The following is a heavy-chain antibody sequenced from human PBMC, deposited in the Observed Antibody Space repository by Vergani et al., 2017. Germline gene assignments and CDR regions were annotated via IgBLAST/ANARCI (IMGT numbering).Heavy chain of an antibody. J-gene: IGHJ6*03. CDR1: GGTFSSYA. CDR3: ARGSYGGNYYYYYYMDV. Sequence: QVQLVQSGAEVKKPGSSVKVSCKASGGTFSSYAISWVRQAPGQGLEWMGGIIPIFGTANYAQKCQGRVTITADESTSTAYMELSSLRSEDTAVYYCARGSYGGNYYYYYYMDVWGKGTTVTVSS. CDR2: IIPIFGTA. D-gene: IGHD4-23*01. V-gene: IGHV1-69*01.